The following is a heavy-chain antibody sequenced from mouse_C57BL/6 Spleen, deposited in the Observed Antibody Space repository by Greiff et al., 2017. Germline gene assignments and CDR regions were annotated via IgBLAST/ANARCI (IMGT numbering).Heavy chain of an antibody. Sequence: EVKLVESVAELVRPGASVKLSCTASGFNIKNTYMHWVKQRPEQGLEWIGRIDPANGNTKYAPKFQGKATITADTSSNTAYLQLSSLTSEDTAIYYCAPYGSSFPWFAYWGQGTLVTVSA. CDR1: GFNIKNTY. CDR3: APYGSSFPWFAY. V-gene: IGHV14-3*01. J-gene: IGHJ3*01. D-gene: IGHD1-1*01. CDR2: IDPANGNT.